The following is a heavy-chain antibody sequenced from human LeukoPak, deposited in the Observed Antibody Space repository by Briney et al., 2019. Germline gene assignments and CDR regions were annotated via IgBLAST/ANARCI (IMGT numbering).Heavy chain of an antibody. CDR3: ARIARWYDY. J-gene: IGHJ4*02. CDR1: GGSFSGYY. CDR2: INHSGST. Sequence: SETLSLTCAVYGGSFSGYYWSWIRQPPGKGLEWIGEINHSGSTNYNPSLKSRVTISVDTSKNQFSLKLSSVTAADTAVYYCARIARWYDYWGQGTLVTVSS. D-gene: IGHD6-13*01. V-gene: IGHV4-34*01.